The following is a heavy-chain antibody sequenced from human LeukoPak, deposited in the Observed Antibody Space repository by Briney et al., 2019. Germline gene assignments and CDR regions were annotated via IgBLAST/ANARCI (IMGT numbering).Heavy chain of an antibody. Sequence: KPSETLSLTCTVSGESISTYYWSWIRQPPGNGLEWSGYINYSGSTNYNPSPKSRVTISADRSKNQFSLKVSSVTAADPAVYYCAISPTDGMGVWGQGTTVTVSS. CDR1: GESISTYY. CDR3: AISPTDGMGV. D-gene: IGHD1-26*01. J-gene: IGHJ6*02. CDR2: INYSGST. V-gene: IGHV4-59*01.